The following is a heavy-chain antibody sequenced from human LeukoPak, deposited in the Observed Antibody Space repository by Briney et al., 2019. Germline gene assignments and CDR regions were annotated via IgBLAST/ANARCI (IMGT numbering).Heavy chain of an antibody. J-gene: IGHJ3*02. CDR1: GFTFSDYY. V-gene: IGHV3-11*01. D-gene: IGHD3-22*01. Sequence: GGSLRLSCAASGFTFSDYYMSWIRQAPGKGLEWVSYISSSGSTIYYADSVKGRFTISRDNAKNSLYLQMNSLRAEDTAVYYCAKYSSYYYDSSGYTDIWGQGTMVTVSS. CDR3: AKYSSYYYDSSGYTDI. CDR2: ISSSGSTI.